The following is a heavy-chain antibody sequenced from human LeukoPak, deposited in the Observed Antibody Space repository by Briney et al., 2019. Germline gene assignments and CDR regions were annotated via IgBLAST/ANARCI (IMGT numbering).Heavy chain of an antibody. CDR3: ARVEGLVATITLSSYCFDY. CDR1: GGTFSSYA. V-gene: IGHV1-69*04. J-gene: IGHJ4*02. D-gene: IGHD5-12*01. Sequence: ASVKVSCKASGGTFSSYAISWVRRAPGQGLEWMGRIIPILGIANYARKFQGRVTITADKSTSTAYMELSSLRSEDTAVYYCARVEGLVATITLSSYCFDYWGQGTLVTVSS. CDR2: IIPILGIA.